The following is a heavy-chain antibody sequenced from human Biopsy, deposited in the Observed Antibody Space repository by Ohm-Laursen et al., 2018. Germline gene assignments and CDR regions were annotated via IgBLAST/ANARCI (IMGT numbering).Heavy chain of an antibody. Sequence: TLSLTCTVSGGYISGHFWSWIRHTPGKGLEWIGYIYYSGITNYNPSLKSRVTISVDTSKNQFSLSLNSVYAADTAGYYCARTTNSTGWTYYYFYGMDGWGQGTKVTASS. J-gene: IGHJ6*02. CDR1: GGYISGHF. V-gene: IGHV4-59*11. CDR2: IYYSGIT. D-gene: IGHD2/OR15-2a*01. CDR3: ARTTNSTGWTYYYFYGMDG.